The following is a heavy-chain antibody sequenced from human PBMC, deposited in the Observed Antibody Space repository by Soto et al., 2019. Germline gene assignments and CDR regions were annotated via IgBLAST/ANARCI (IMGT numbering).Heavy chain of an antibody. CDR3: AGDPDSHYNDSHASSYP. CDR2: IIPIIGII. D-gene: IGHD4-4*01. J-gene: IGHJ5*02. V-gene: IGHV1-69*08. CDR1: GGTFSTYT. Sequence: QVQLVQSGAEVKKPGSSVKVSCKASGGTFSTYTITWVRQAPGQGLEWMGRIIPIIGIINYAQKFQGIVTISEDKFTGTAYMELTGLRSDDTAVYYCAGDPDSHYNDSHASSYPWGQGTLVTISS.